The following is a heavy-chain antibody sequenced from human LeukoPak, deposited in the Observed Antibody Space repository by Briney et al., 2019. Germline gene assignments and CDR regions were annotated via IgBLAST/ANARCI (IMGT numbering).Heavy chain of an antibody. D-gene: IGHD3-10*01. J-gene: IGHJ4*02. CDR1: GGSISSYY. CDR2: IYYSGST. CDR3: ARLEYYGSGSYYPDY. V-gene: IGHV4-59*01. Sequence: SETLSLTCTVSGGSISSYYWSWIRQPPGKGLEWIGYIYYSGSTNYNPSLKSRVTISVDTSKNQFSLKLSSVTAADTAVYYCARLEYYGSGSYYPDYWGQGTLVTVSS.